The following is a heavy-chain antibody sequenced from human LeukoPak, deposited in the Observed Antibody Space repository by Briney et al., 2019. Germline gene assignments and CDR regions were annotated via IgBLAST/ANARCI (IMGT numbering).Heavy chain of an antibody. V-gene: IGHV4-34*01. CDR3: ASYSGSYLAEYFQH. CDR1: GGSFSGYY. CDR2: INHSGST. D-gene: IGHD1-26*01. Sequence: PSETLSLTCAVYGGSFSGYYWSWIRQPPGKGLEWIGEINHSGSTNYNPSLKSRVTISVDTSKNQFSPKLSSVTAADTAVYYCASYSGSYLAEYFQHWGQGTLVTVSS. J-gene: IGHJ1*01.